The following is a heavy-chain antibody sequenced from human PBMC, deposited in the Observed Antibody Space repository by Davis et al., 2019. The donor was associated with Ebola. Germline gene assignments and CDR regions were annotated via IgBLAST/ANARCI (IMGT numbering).Heavy chain of an antibody. D-gene: IGHD3-10*01. CDR2: IRSKANSYAT. CDR1: GFTFGGSA. V-gene: IGHV3-73*01. J-gene: IGHJ4*02. CDR3: TRKGTYDLTMVQGVPFDY. Sequence: GESLKISCAASGFTFGGSAMHWVRQASGKGLEWVGRIRSKANSYATAYAASVKGRFTISRDDSKNTAYLQMNSLKTEDTAVYYCTRKGTYDLTMVQGVPFDYWGQGTLVTVSS.